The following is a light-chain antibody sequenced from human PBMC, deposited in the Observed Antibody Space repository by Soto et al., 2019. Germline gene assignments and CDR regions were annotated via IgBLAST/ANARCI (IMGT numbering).Light chain of an antibody. CDR3: GSYSSTDTPFV. Sequence: QSALAQPSSVSGSPGQSITISCTGTSTDVGGYSYVSWYQHHSGKAPKLLIYEVTNRPSGISDRFSGSKSVNTASLTISGLQAEDESDYYCGSYSSTDTPFVFGTGTKLTVL. CDR1: STDVGGYSY. CDR2: EVT. J-gene: IGLJ1*01. V-gene: IGLV2-14*01.